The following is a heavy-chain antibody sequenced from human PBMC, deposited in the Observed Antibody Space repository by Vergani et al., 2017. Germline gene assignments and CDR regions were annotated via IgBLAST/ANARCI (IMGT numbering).Heavy chain of an antibody. CDR2: SKSDGSIT. D-gene: IGHD3-9*01. J-gene: IGHJ5*01. V-gene: IGHV3-74*03. CDR1: GFSFNSYW. CDR3: ARARCIETCYMSNWLDS. Sequence: DVHLAESGGGFFQPGGSLRLFCSASGFSFNSYWMHWVRQVPGKGLLWVSRSKSDGSITAYADSVKGRFTISRDNAQNTLYLQMNSLRVEDTGVYYCARARCIETCYMSNWLDSWGQGTLVTVSS.